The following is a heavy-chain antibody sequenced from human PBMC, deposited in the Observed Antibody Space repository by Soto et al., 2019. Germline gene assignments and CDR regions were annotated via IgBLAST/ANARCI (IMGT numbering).Heavy chain of an antibody. V-gene: IGHV4-30-2*01. Sequence: PSETLSLTCAVSGGSICSGGYSWSWIRQPPGKGLEWIGYIYHSGSTYYNPSLKSRVTISVDRSKNQFSLKLSSVTAADTAVYYCATAPGPYWGQGIPVTV. CDR2: IYHSGST. CDR3: ATAPGPY. J-gene: IGHJ4*02. CDR1: GGSICSGGYS.